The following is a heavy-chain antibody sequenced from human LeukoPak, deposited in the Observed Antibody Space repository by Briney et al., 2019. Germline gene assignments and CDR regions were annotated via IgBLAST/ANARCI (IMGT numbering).Heavy chain of an antibody. CDR1: GFTFSSYS. Sequence: GGPLRLSCAASGFTFSSYSMNWVRRAPGKGLEWVSSISSSSSYIYYADSVKGRFTISRDNAKNSLYLQMNSLRAEDTAVYYCARWVGYCSSTSCYTFYYFDYWGQGTPVTVSS. CDR3: ARWVGYCSSTSCYTFYYFDY. J-gene: IGHJ4*02. D-gene: IGHD2-2*02. CDR2: ISSSSSYI. V-gene: IGHV3-21*01.